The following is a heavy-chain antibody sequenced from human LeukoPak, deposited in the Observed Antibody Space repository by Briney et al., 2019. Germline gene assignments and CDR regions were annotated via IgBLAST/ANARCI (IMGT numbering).Heavy chain of an antibody. CDR1: GFTFTNYD. Sequence: GSLRLSCAASGFTFTNYDMHWVRQVTGKGLEWVSAIGIAGDTYYPGSVRGRFTISRENAKNSLYLQVNSLRDGDTAVYYCVRGGSGWYYFDYWGQGTLVTVSS. CDR2: IGIAGDT. D-gene: IGHD6-19*01. V-gene: IGHV3-13*04. CDR3: VRGGSGWYYFDY. J-gene: IGHJ4*02.